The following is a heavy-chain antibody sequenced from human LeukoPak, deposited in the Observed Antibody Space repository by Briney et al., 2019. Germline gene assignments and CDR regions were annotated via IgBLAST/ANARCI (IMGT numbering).Heavy chain of an antibody. D-gene: IGHD1-26*01. CDR3: ARVDAESGWGAFDI. J-gene: IGHJ3*02. CDR1: GFTFSSYS. Sequence: GGSLRLSCAASGFTFSSYSMNWVRQAPGKGLEWVSSISSSSSYIYYADSVKGRFTISRDNAKNSLYLQMNSLRAEDTAVYYCARVDAESGWGAFDIWGQGTMVTVSS. V-gene: IGHV3-21*01. CDR2: ISSSSSYI.